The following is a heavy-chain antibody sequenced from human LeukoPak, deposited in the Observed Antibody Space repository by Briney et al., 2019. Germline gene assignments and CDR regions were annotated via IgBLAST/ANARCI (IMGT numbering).Heavy chain of an antibody. CDR2: INHSGST. V-gene: IGHV4-34*01. CDR1: GGSFSGYY. Sequence: SETLSLTCAVYGGSFSGYYWSWIRQPPGKGLEWIGEINHSGSTNYNPSLKSRVTLSVDTSKNQFSLKLSSVTAADTAVYYCARAGVTMVRGRDGMDVWGKGTTVTVSS. J-gene: IGHJ6*04. D-gene: IGHD3-10*01. CDR3: ARAGVTMVRGRDGMDV.